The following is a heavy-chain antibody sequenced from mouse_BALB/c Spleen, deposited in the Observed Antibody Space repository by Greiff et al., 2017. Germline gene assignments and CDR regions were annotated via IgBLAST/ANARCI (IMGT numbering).Heavy chain of an antibody. Sequence: EVQVVESGGGLVKPGGSLKLSCAASGFTFSGYSMSWVRQTPEKGLEWVASISSGGSTYYPDSVKARFTISRDNASNILYLQMSSLRSEDTAMSDCARGHEHYYGNYDDMDYWGQGTTVTVSS. CDR2: ISSGGST. V-gene: IGHV5-6-5*01. D-gene: IGHD2-1*01. CDR1: GFTFSGYS. CDR3: ARGHEHYYGNYDDMDY. J-gene: IGHJ4*01.